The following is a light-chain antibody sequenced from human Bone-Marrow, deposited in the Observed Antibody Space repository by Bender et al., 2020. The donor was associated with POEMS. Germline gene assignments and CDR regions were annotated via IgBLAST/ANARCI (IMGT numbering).Light chain of an antibody. J-gene: IGLJ3*02. Sequence: QSGLNQPSSASGSGGQSVITSSTGTSSDVGDYNYVSWYQHHPGKAPKLMIYEVSRRPSGVPDRFSAPKAGSTACRIVYARQEEDEVDCNQCSYASGLNWVFGAGTKLTVL. CDR3: CSYASGLNWV. V-gene: IGLV2-8*01. CDR2: EVS. CDR1: SSDVGDYNY.